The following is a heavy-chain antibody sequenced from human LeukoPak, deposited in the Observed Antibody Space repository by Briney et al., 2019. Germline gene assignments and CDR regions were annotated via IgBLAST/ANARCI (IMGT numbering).Heavy chain of an antibody. V-gene: IGHV3-9*01. J-gene: IGHJ4*02. CDR1: GFTFDDYA. CDR2: ISWNSGSI. D-gene: IGHD5-18*01. CDR3: AKALGRYGYYYFDY. Sequence: GGSLRLSCAASGFTFDDYAMHWVRHAPGKGLEWVSGISWNSGSIGYADSVKGRFTISRDNAKNSLYLQMNSLRAEDTALYYCAKALGRYGYYYFDYWGQGTLVTVSS.